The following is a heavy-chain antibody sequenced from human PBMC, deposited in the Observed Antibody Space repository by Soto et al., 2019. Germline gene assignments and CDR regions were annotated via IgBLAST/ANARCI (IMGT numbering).Heavy chain of an antibody. V-gene: IGHV1-69*06. D-gene: IGHD1-26*01. J-gene: IGHJ4*02. CDR1: GGTFSSYA. CDR2: IIPIFGTA. Sequence: QVQLVQSGAEVKKPGSSVKVSCKASGGTFSSYAISWVRQAPGQGLEWMGGIIPIFGTANYAQKFQGRVTITADKSTSTDYMELSSLRSEDTAVYYCASPSSGGSPTYFDYWGQGTLVTVSS. CDR3: ASPSSGGSPTYFDY.